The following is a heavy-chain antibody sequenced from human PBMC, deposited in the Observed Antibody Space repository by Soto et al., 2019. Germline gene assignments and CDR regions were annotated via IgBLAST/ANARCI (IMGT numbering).Heavy chain of an antibody. J-gene: IGHJ3*02. CDR1: GGSISSYY. CDR3: ARHESDCSSTSCYSGAFDI. D-gene: IGHD2-2*01. CDR2: IYYSGST. Sequence: SETLSLTCTVSGGSISSYYWSWIRQPPGKGLEWIGYIYYSGSTNYNPSLKSRVTISVDTSKNQFSLKLSSVAAADTAVYYCARHESDCSSTSCYSGAFDIWGQGTMVTVSS. V-gene: IGHV4-59*08.